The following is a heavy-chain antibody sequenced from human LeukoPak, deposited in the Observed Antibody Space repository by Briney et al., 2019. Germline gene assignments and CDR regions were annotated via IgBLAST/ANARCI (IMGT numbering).Heavy chain of an antibody. D-gene: IGHD2-2*01. CDR2: ISGSGHNT. V-gene: IGHV3-23*01. CDR3: AKLQSVVIPAAMLGFDY. Sequence: GGTLRLSCAASGFTFSNYGMNWVRQAPGKGLEWVSAISGSGHNTYYADSVKGRFTISRDNSRDTLSVQINSLRAEDTAVYYCAKLQSVVIPAAMLGFDYWGQGILVTVSS. CDR1: GFTFSNYG. J-gene: IGHJ4*02.